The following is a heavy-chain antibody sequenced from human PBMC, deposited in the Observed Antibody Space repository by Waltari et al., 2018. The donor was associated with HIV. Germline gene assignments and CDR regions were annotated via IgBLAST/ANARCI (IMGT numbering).Heavy chain of an antibody. D-gene: IGHD6-19*01. CDR3: ARLRFVAVAGTGPFAY. V-gene: IGHV4-59*01. J-gene: IGHJ4*02. CDR2: IYYSGST. Sequence: QVQLQESGPGLVKPSETLSLTCTVSGGSISSYYWSWIRQPPGKGLEWIGDIYYSGSTNYNPSLKSRVTIAADKSKNQFSLKLSSGTAADTAVYYCARLRFVAVAGTGPFAYWGQGTLVTVSS. CDR1: GGSISSYY.